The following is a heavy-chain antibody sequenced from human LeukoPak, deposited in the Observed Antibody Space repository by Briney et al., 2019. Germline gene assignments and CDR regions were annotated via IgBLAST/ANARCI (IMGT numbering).Heavy chain of an antibody. CDR3: ARCTTGRTFGSLREIKRSREIDY. CDR2: IYNDGSST. V-gene: IGHV3-74*01. D-gene: IGHD1-1*01. Sequence: GGSLRLSCEASGFTFNNFWMSWVRQAPGKGLVWVSRIYNDGSSTSYADSVKGRFTISRDNAKSTLYLQMNSLRAEDTAVYYCARCTTGRTFGSLREIKRSREIDYWGQGTLVTVSS. CDR1: GFTFNNFW. J-gene: IGHJ4*02.